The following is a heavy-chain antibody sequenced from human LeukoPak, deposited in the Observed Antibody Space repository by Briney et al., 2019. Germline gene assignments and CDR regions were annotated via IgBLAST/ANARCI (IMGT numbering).Heavy chain of an antibody. CDR3: ARDWRAMSAFDI. Sequence: GGSLRLSCAASGFAFSSYWMHWVRQAPGKGLGWVSHINTDVITTTYADSVKGRFTISTENAKNTLYLQMNSLSAEDTAVYYCARDWRAMSAFDIWGQGTMVTASS. CDR2: INTDVITT. V-gene: IGHV3-74*01. D-gene: IGHD5-18*01. CDR1: GFAFSSYW. J-gene: IGHJ3*02.